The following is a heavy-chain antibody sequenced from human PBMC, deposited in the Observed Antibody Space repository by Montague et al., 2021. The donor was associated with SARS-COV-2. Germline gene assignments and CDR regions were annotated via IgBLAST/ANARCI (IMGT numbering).Heavy chain of an antibody. D-gene: IGHD5-18*01. V-gene: IGHV4-59*01. CDR1: SGSISTYY. CDR3: ARETFSGYSYGRGSYYYYYGMDV. CDR2: VYYSGST. Sequence: SETLSLTCTVSSGSISTYYWSWIRQPPGKGLEWMGYVYYSGSTNYNPSLKSRVTISVDTSKNQFSLKLRSVTAADAAVYYCARETFSGYSYGRGSYYYYYGMDVWGKGTTVTVSS. J-gene: IGHJ6*04.